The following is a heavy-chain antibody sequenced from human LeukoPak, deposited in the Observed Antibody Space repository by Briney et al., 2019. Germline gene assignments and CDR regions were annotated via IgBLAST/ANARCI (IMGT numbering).Heavy chain of an antibody. CDR2: IRHDGGET. CDR3: AKGPNYCSTSSCYPYYFDY. V-gene: IGHV3-7*03. Sequence: PGGSLRLSCAASGFTFSIYSMTWVRQAPGKGLEWVANIRHDGGETYYVGSVKGRFTISRDNAKNSLYLQMNSLRAEDTAVYYCAKGPNYCSTSSCYPYYFDYWGQGTLVTVSS. D-gene: IGHD2-2*01. CDR1: GFTFSIYS. J-gene: IGHJ4*02.